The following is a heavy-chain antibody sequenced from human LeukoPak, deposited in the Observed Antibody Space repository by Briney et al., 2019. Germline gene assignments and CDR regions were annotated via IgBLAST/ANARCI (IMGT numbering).Heavy chain of an antibody. Sequence: ASVKVSCKASGYTITGYYMHWVRQAPGQGLEWMGWINPNSGGTNYAQKFQGRVTMTRDTSISTAYMELSRLRSDDTAVYYCARDIAYYDSSGNDIHNWFDPWGQGTLVTVSS. CDR3: ARDIAYYDSSGNDIHNWFDP. CDR1: GYTITGYY. D-gene: IGHD3-22*01. J-gene: IGHJ5*02. CDR2: INPNSGGT. V-gene: IGHV1-2*02.